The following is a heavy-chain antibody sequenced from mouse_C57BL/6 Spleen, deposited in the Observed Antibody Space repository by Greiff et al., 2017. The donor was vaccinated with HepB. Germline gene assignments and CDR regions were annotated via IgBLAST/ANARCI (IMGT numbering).Heavy chain of an antibody. CDR2: ISSGSSTI. CDR3: ARGELGLRGFAY. J-gene: IGHJ3*01. V-gene: IGHV5-17*01. D-gene: IGHD4-1*01. CDR1: GFTFSDYG. Sequence: EVKLMESGGGLVKPGGSLKLSCAASGFTFSDYGMHWVRQAPEKGLEWVAYISSGSSTIYYADTVKGRFTISRDNAKNTPFLQMTSLRSEDTAMYYCARGELGLRGFAYWGQGTLVTVSA.